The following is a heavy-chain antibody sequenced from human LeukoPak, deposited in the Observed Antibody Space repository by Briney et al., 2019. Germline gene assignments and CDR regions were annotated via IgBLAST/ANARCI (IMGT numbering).Heavy chain of an antibody. CDR3: ARGSTFDY. CDR2: ISGSGGST. D-gene: IGHD2-15*01. CDR1: GFTFSSSA. V-gene: IGHV3-23*01. J-gene: IGHJ4*02. Sequence: GGSLRLSCAASGFTFSSSAMSWVRQAPGKGLEWVSTISGSGGSTHYADSVKGWFTISRDNSKNTLFLQMNSLRAEDTAVYYCARGSTFDYWGQGTLVTVSS.